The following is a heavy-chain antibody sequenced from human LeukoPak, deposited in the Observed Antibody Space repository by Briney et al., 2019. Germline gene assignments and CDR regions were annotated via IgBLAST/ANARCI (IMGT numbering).Heavy chain of an antibody. D-gene: IGHD3-22*01. V-gene: IGHV3-21*01. J-gene: IGHJ4*02. CDR2: ISSSRSYI. CDR3: ARGWPPNDYDSSGYGDY. Sequence: GGSLRLSCAASGFTFSSYSMNWVRQAPGKGLEWVSSISSSRSYIYYADSVKGRFTISRDNAKNSLYLQMNSLRAEDTAVYYCARGWPPNDYDSSGYGDYWGQGTLVTVSS. CDR1: GFTFSSYS.